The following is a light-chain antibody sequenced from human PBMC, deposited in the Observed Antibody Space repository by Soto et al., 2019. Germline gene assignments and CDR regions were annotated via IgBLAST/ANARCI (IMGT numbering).Light chain of an antibody. CDR3: QQYEDLPLT. CDR2: DAS. J-gene: IGKJ4*01. V-gene: IGKV1-33*01. Sequence: DIQMTQSPSSLSASVGDRVTITCQASQDMSNYLNWYQQKPGKAPKRLIFDASNVETGVPSRFSGSGSGTDFTFTIHSLQPEDAATYYCQQYEDLPLTFGGGTKVGIK. CDR1: QDMSNY.